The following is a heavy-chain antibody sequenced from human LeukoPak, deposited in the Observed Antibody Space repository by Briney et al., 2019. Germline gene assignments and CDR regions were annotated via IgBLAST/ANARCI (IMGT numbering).Heavy chain of an antibody. D-gene: IGHD2-2*01. V-gene: IGHV3-66*01. Sequence: GGSLRLSCAASGFTVSSNYMSWVRQAPGKGLEWDSVIYSGGRTYYAGSVKGRFTISRDNSKNTRYLQMNSLRAEDTAVYYCARVPTAVVVPAAMSGGGYWGQGTLVTVSS. CDR1: GFTVSSNY. CDR3: ARVPTAVVVPAAMSGGGY. J-gene: IGHJ4*02. CDR2: IYSGGRT.